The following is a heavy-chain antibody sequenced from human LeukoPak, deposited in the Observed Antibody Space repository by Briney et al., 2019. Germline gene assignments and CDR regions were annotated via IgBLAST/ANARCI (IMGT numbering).Heavy chain of an antibody. CDR2: ISSNGGST. J-gene: IGHJ5*02. CDR3: AKDGYSGYPNWFDP. CDR1: GFMFSNYA. Sequence: GGSLRLSCVASGFMFSNYAMHWVRQAPGKGLEYVSAISSNGGSTYYANSVKGRFTISRDNSKNTLYLQMNSLRAEDTAVYYCAKDGYSGYPNWFDPWGQGTLVTVSS. D-gene: IGHD5-12*01. V-gene: IGHV3-64*01.